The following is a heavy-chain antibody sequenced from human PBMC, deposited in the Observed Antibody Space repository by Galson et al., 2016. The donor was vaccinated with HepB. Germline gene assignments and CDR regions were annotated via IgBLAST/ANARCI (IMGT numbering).Heavy chain of an antibody. D-gene: IGHD6-19*01. Sequence: SLRLSCAASGFTFSGFAMHWVRQAPGKGLEWVAIIWFDGSNKYSADSVKGRFTISRDNSKSTLYLQMNSLRAEDTAVYYCAEERPSMGQWRALDVWGQGTTVTVSS. V-gene: IGHV3-33*06. CDR3: AEERPSMGQWRALDV. J-gene: IGHJ6*02. CDR2: IWFDGSNK. CDR1: GFTFSGFA.